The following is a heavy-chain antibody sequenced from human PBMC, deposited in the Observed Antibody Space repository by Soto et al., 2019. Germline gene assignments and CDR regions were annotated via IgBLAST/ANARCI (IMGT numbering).Heavy chain of an antibody. CDR3: ATSSGALAASFPYYFDY. J-gene: IGHJ4*02. Sequence: QVQLVESGGGLVKPGGSLRLSCAAAGFRFNDYYMTWIRQAPGKGLEWVSYISSGSSTIYYAHSVKGRFTISRDNAKISLYLQMNSLRAEDTAVYYCATSSGALAASFPYYFDYWGQGTLVTVSS. D-gene: IGHD6-25*01. CDR2: ISSGSSTI. V-gene: IGHV3-11*01. CDR1: GFRFNDYY.